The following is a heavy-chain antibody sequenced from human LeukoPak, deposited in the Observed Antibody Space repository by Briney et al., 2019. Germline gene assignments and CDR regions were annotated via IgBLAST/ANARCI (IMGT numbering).Heavy chain of an antibody. CDR2: IYYSGST. D-gene: IGHD6-13*01. Sequence: SETLSLTCTVPGGSISSYYWSWIRQPPGKGLEWIGYIYYSGSTNYNPSLKSRVTISVDTSKNQFSLKLSSVTAADTAVYYCAAGGSSWYYDSSVWFDPWGQGTLVTVSS. CDR3: AAGGSSWYYDSSVWFDP. CDR1: GGSISSYY. V-gene: IGHV4-59*08. J-gene: IGHJ5*02.